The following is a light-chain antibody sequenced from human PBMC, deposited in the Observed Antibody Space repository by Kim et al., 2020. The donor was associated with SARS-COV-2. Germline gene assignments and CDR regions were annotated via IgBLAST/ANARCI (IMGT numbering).Light chain of an antibody. Sequence: DIQMTQSPSSLSASVGDRVTITCRASQSISSYLNWYQQKPGKAPKLLIYAASSLQSGVPSRFSGSGSGTDFTLTITSLQPEDFATYYCQQSYSTPRTFVQGTKVYIK. CDR2: AAS. CDR1: QSISSY. CDR3: QQSYSTPRT. J-gene: IGKJ1*01. V-gene: IGKV1-39*01.